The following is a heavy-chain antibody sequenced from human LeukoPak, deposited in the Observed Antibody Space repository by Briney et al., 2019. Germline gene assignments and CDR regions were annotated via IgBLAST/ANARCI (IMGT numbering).Heavy chain of an antibody. D-gene: IGHD3-10*01. CDR1: GGSISSSSYY. Sequence: KPSETLSLTCTVSGGSISSSSYYWGWIRQPPGKGLEWIGSIYYSGSTYYNPSLKSRVTISVDTSKNQFSLRLSSVTAADTAVYYCAREKESHMDVWGKGTTVTVSS. CDR3: AREKESHMDV. CDR2: IYYSGST. V-gene: IGHV4-39*07. J-gene: IGHJ6*03.